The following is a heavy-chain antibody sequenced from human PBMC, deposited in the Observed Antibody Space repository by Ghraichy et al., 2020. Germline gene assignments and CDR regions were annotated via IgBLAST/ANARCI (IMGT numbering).Heavy chain of an antibody. J-gene: IGHJ4*02. CDR2: ISSDSSHI. Sequence: GESLNISCAASGFTFINYNMNWVRQAPGGGLEWVSSISSDSSHIYYADSVKGRFTISRDNAKNSLFLQMSSLRAEDTAVYYCARDKATVVDSWGQGTLVTVSS. CDR3: ARDKATVVDS. V-gene: IGHV3-21*01. D-gene: IGHD3-22*01. CDR1: GFTFINYN.